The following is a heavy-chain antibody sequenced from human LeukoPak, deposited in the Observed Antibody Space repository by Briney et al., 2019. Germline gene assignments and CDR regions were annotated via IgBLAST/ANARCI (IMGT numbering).Heavy chain of an antibody. CDR2: INPNDGDT. V-gene: IGHV1-2*06. Sequence: GASVKVSCKASGYTFTDYYMHWVRQAPGQGFEWMGRINPNDGDTNYAQKFQGRVTVTRDTSISTAHMEVSRLRSDDTAVYYCARANFLYCSSSTCLFDYWGQGTLVTVS. D-gene: IGHD2-2*01. CDR1: GYTFTDYY. CDR3: ARANFLYCSSSTCLFDY. J-gene: IGHJ4*02.